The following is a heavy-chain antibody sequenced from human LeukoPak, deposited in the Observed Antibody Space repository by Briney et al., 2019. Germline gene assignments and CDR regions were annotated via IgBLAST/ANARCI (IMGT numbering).Heavy chain of an antibody. CDR3: AKGAGGFSYYNWFDP. V-gene: IGHV4-39*07. J-gene: IGHJ5*02. CDR1: GCSISSNPYY. Sequence: SETLSLTCPVSGCSISSNPYYWVCPRQPPGKGLEWIVSIYYSGTTHYKPSLESRVTISVDTSKNQFSLKLASVTAADTAIYYCAKGAGGFSYYNWFDPWGQGTLVTASS. D-gene: IGHD5-18*01. CDR2: IYYSGTT.